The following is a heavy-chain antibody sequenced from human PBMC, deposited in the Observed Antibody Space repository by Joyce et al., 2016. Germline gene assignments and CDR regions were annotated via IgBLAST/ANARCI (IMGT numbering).Heavy chain of an antibody. V-gene: IGHV3-23*01. Sequence: EVQLLESGGGLVQPGGSLRLSCAASGFTFIIYSMSWVRQAPGKGLGWVSTVSGGGATTYSADSVKGRFTISRDNSKNMLYLQMNSLRAEDTAIYYCARHYASGYIYWGQGTLVSVSS. J-gene: IGHJ4*02. CDR1: GFTFIIYS. CDR3: ARHYASGYIY. D-gene: IGHD3-22*01. CDR2: VSGGGATT.